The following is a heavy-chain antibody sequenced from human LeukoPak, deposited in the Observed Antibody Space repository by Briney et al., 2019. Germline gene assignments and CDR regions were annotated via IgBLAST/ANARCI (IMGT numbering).Heavy chain of an antibody. CDR2: INPSGGST. Sequence: ASVKVSCKASGYTFTNYHMNWVRQAPGQGLEWMGIINPSGGSTTNAQKFQGRVIMTRDMSTSTVYMELSSLRSEDTAVYYCARSGDYGDYVEAWFDPWGQGTLVTVSS. CDR1: GYTFTNYH. V-gene: IGHV1-46*01. J-gene: IGHJ5*02. CDR3: ARSGDYGDYVEAWFDP. D-gene: IGHD4-17*01.